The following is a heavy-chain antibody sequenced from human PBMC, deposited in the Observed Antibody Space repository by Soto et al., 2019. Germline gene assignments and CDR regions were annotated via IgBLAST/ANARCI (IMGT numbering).Heavy chain of an antibody. J-gene: IGHJ4*02. D-gene: IGHD3-3*01. Sequence: QVQLVQYGAEVKKPGASVKFSCKASGYTLTSYDINWVRQATGQGLEWMGWMNPNSGNTGYAQKFQGRVTMTRNTSISTAYMELSSLRSEDTAVYYCTRASPPDDAFDYWGQGTLVTVST. CDR3: TRASPPDDAFDY. CDR2: MNPNSGNT. CDR1: GYTLTSYD. V-gene: IGHV1-8*01.